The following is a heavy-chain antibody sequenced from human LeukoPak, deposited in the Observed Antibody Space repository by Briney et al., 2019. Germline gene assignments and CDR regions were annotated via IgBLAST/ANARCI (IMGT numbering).Heavy chain of an antibody. CDR2: IYYSGST. V-gene: IGHV4-59*08. D-gene: IGHD6-19*01. CDR1: GGSISSYY. CDR3: ARARGLLHSSGWHIDY. Sequence: SETLSLTCTVSGGSISSYYWSWIRQPPGKGLEWIGYIYYSGSTNYNPSLKSRVTISVDTSKNQFSLKLSSVTAADTAVYYCARARGLLHSSGWHIDYWGQGTLVTVSS. J-gene: IGHJ4*02.